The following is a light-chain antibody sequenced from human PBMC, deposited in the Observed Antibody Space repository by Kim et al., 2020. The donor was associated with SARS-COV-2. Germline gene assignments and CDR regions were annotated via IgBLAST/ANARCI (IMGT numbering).Light chain of an antibody. V-gene: IGLV3-21*04. Sequence: SYELTQPPSVSVAPGKTARITCGGDSIGSKSVHWYQQKPGQAPFLVISYDNDRPSGIPERFSGSNSGNTATLTINRVEAGDEADYYCQVWDSSRDHRVVFGGGTQLTVL. CDR1: SIGSKS. J-gene: IGLJ2*01. CDR3: QVWDSSRDHRVV. CDR2: YDN.